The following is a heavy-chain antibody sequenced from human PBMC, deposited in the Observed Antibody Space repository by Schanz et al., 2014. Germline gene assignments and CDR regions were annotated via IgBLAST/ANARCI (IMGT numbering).Heavy chain of an antibody. Sequence: EVQLLESGGGLVQPGGSLRLSCAASGFTFSSYAMSWVRQAPGKGLEWVSTISGSGGSTYYADSVKGRFTISRDNSKNTLYLQMNSLRAEDTAVYYCAKGRFGELSAFDIWGQGTMDTVSS. CDR2: ISGSGGST. V-gene: IGHV3-23*01. J-gene: IGHJ3*02. D-gene: IGHD3-10*01. CDR3: AKGRFGELSAFDI. CDR1: GFTFSSYA.